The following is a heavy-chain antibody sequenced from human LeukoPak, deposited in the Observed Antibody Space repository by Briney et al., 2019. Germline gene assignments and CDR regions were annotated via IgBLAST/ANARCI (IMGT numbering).Heavy chain of an antibody. J-gene: IGHJ6*03. CDR1: GYTFTSYG. Sequence: GASVKVSCKASGYTFTSYGISWVRQAPGQGLEWMGWISAYNGNTNYAQKLQGGVTMTTDKSTSTAYMELRSLRSDDTAVYYCARDLVRGVFYYYYYMDVWGKGTTVTVSS. CDR2: ISAYNGNT. CDR3: ARDLVRGVFYYYYYMDV. D-gene: IGHD3-10*02. V-gene: IGHV1-18*01.